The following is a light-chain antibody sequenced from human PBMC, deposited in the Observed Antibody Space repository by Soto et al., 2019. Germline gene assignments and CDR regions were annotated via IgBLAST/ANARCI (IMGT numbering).Light chain of an antibody. J-gene: IGKJ4*01. CDR3: QQYYSTPLA. CDR2: WAS. V-gene: IGKV4-1*01. Sequence: DIVMTQSPDSMAVSLGERATINCKSSQSLLYSSNNKNYLAWYQQKPGQPPKLLIYWASTRESGVPDRFSGSGSGTDFTLTIRSLQAEDVAVYYCQQYYSTPLACGGGTKVEIK. CDR1: QSLLYSSNNKNY.